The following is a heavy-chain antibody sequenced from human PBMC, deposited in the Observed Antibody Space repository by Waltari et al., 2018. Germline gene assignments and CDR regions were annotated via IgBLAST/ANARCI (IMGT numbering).Heavy chain of an antibody. J-gene: IGHJ3*02. CDR3: AHFLGYCTGTSCYKGDAFDM. V-gene: IGHV2-5*02. Sequence: QITLKESGPTLVIPTQSLTLTCTFSGFSLSPSGVGVGWTRQPPGKALGWLALIYSDDDKRYSASLKSRLTITKDTSKNQVVLTMTNMDPVDTATYYCAHFLGYCTGTSCYKGDAFDMWGQGTMVTV. D-gene: IGHD2-2*02. CDR2: IYSDDDK. CDR1: GFSLSPSGVG.